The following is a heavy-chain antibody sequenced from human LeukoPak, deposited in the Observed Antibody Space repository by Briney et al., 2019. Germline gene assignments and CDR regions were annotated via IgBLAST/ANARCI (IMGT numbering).Heavy chain of an antibody. J-gene: IGHJ4*02. CDR2: ISYDGSNK. V-gene: IGHV3-30-3*01. Sequence: AGGSLRLSCAASGFTFSSYAMHWVRQAPGKGLEWVAVISYDGSNKYYADSVKGRFIISRDNSKNTLYLQMNSLRAEDTAVYYCARDFYGSGSYPDYWGQGTLVTVSS. D-gene: IGHD3-10*01. CDR3: ARDFYGSGSYPDY. CDR1: GFTFSSYA.